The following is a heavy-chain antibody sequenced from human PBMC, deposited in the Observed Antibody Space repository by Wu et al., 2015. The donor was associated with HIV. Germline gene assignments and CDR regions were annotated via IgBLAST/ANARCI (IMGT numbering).Heavy chain of an antibody. D-gene: IGHD4-11*01. CDR1: GGSFSDHY. V-gene: IGHV4-34*01. CDR2: IAHGGTI. J-gene: IGHJ4*02. Sequence: QVQLQQWGTGLLKPSGTLSLTCAVYGGSFSDHYYTWLRQPPGKGLEWIAEIAHGGTINYTPSLKSRLLISIDKSKSQVSLKLNSVTAADTAIYYCAISRLGSNWFPLFDYWGQGTPVTVSS. CDR3: AISRLGSNWFPLFDY.